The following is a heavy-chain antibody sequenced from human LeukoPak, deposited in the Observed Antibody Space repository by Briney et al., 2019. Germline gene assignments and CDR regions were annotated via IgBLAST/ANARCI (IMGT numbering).Heavy chain of an antibody. CDR3: VTDGASDI. J-gene: IGHJ3*02. Sequence: GGALGLSLAAPGFTLRSYTTNWGRQAPGEGLEWVSSISNSGFYIYYADSVKGRFVVSRDNANNSLYLQMNSLRDEDTAVYYCVTDGASDIWGQGTMVTVSS. CDR1: GFTLRSYT. V-gene: IGHV3-21*01. CDR2: ISNSGFYI.